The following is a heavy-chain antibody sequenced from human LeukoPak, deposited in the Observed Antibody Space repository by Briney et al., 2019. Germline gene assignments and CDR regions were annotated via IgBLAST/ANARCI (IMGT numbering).Heavy chain of an antibody. J-gene: IGHJ4*02. V-gene: IGHV3-30*03. D-gene: IGHD2-21*01. Sequence: GRSLRLSCAASGFTFSSYGMHWVRQAPGKGLEWVAVISYDGSNKYYADSVKGRFTISRDNSKNTLYLQMNSLRAEDTAVYYCARDQNPIPNYYFDYWGQGTLVTVSS. CDR1: GFTFSSYG. CDR2: ISYDGSNK. CDR3: ARDQNPIPNYYFDY.